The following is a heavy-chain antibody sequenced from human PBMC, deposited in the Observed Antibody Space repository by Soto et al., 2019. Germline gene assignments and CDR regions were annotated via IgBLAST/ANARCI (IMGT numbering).Heavy chain of an antibody. CDR3: ARDGGKCGTTSPPGYYYGMDV. CDR2: IIPIFGTA. CDR1: GGTFSSYA. Sequence: QVQLVQSGAEVQKPGSSVKVSCMASGGTFSSYAISWVRQAPGQGLEWMGGIIPIFGTASYAQKFQGRVTITADESTSKAYMELSSLRSEDTAVYYCARDGGKCGTTSPPGYYYGMDVWGQGTTVTVSS. D-gene: IGHD1-1*01. J-gene: IGHJ6*02. V-gene: IGHV1-69*01.